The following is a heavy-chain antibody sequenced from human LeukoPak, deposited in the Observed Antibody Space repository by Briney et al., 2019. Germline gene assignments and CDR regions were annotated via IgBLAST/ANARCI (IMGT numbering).Heavy chain of an antibody. V-gene: IGHV3-15*07. CDR1: GLTVNDVW. D-gene: IGHD2-8*02. Sequence: GGSLRLSCAASGLTVNDVWMNWVRQIPGKGLDWVGRIKSRNNGGTTDYGASVKGRFVISRDDSQNTLYLQMNSLRVEDTAIYYCTQGGYWLYYWGQGTPVTVSS. CDR3: TQGGYWLYY. J-gene: IGHJ4*02. CDR2: IKSRNNGGTT.